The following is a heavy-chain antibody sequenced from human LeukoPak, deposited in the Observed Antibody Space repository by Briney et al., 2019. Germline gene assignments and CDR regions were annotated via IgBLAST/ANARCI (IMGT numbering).Heavy chain of an antibody. D-gene: IGHD1/OR15-1a*01. CDR2: IKQDGSEK. CDR3: ARDISWDNLNYYYYGMDV. J-gene: IGHJ6*02. V-gene: IGHV3-7*01. Sequence: PGGSLRLSCAASGFTFSSYWMSWVRQAPGKGLEWVANIKQDGSEKYYVDSVKGRFTISRDNAKNSLYLQMNSLRAEDTAVYYCARDISWDNLNYYYYGMDVWGQGTTATVSS. CDR1: GFTFSSYW.